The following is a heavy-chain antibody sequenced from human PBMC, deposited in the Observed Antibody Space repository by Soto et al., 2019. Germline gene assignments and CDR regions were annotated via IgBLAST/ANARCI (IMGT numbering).Heavy chain of an antibody. CDR2: IIPIFGTA. J-gene: IGHJ6*02. D-gene: IGHD6-19*01. CDR1: GGTFSSYA. V-gene: IGHV1-69*01. Sequence: QVQLVQSGAEVKKPGSSVKVSCKASGGTFSSYAIRWVRQAPGQGLEWMGGIIPIFGTANYAQKFQGRVTITADESTSTAYMELSSLRSEDTAVYYCARARAGSGGTYYYYGMDVWGQGTTVTVSS. CDR3: ARARAGSGGTYYYYGMDV.